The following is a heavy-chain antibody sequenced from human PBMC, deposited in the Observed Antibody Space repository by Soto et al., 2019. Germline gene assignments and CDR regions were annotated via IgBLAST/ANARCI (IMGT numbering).Heavy chain of an antibody. CDR2: ISSDGSNR. V-gene: IGHV3-48*03. CDR3: AKNRELYYDGSRSHAS. CDR1: GFTFSNYD. J-gene: IGHJ5*02. Sequence: EVQLVESGGGLVHPGGSLRLSCAASGFTFSNYDMNWVRQAPGKGLEWVSYISSDGSNRYYADSVKGRFTISRDNAKNSLYLQMNSLRAEDAAIYYCAKNRELYYDGSRSHASWGQGTLVTVSS. D-gene: IGHD3-16*01.